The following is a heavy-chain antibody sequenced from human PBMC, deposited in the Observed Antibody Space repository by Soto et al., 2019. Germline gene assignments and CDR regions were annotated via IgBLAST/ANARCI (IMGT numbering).Heavy chain of an antibody. V-gene: IGHV3-48*02. Sequence: GGSLRLSCEASGFTFSRVSMNWVRQAPGKGLEWVSYISGSGGTIYYADSVRGRFTISRDNAKHSLYLQMNSLRDEDTAMYYCARDDSTGYYYAVCDDWGQGTLVTVSS. CDR2: ISGSGGTI. D-gene: IGHD3-22*01. CDR1: GFTFSRVS. CDR3: ARDDSTGYYYAVCDD. J-gene: IGHJ4*02.